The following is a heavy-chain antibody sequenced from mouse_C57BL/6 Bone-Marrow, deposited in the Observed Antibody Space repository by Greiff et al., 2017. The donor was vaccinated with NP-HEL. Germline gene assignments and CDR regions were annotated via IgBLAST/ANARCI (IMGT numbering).Heavy chain of an antibody. V-gene: IGHV5-12*01. D-gene: IGHD3-3*01. CDR1: GFTFSDYY. CDR3: ASLEGSRVY. CDR2: ISNGGGST. J-gene: IGHJ3*01. Sequence: EVQGVESGGGLVQPGGSLKLSCAASGFTFSDYYMYWVRQTPEKRLEWVAYISNGGGSTYYPDTVKGRFTISRDNAKNTLYLQISRLKTEDTAMYYCASLEGSRVYWGQGTLVTVSA.